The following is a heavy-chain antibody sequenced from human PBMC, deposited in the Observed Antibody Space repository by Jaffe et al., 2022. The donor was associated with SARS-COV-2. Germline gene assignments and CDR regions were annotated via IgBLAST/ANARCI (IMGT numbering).Heavy chain of an antibody. V-gene: IGHV4-34*02. CDR3: ARWAYHDLWSGLQKAYYGLDV. CDR2: INHSGTT. Sequence: QVQLQQWGAGLLKPSETLSLTCGVFGGSFSGSYWSWIRQSPGKGLEWIGEINHSGTTDYNPSLKSRLTISIDTSKKQFSLKLSSVTAADTAVYYCARWAYHDLWSGLQKAYYGLDVWGQGTTVTVSS. CDR1: GGSFSGSY. D-gene: IGHD3-3*01. J-gene: IGHJ6*02.